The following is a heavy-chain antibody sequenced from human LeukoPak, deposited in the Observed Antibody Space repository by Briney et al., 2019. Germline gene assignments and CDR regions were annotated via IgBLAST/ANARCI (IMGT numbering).Heavy chain of an antibody. CDR1: GFTFSSYG. CDR3: ASQGGLLWFGELSGGMDV. Sequence: PGGSLRLSCAASGFTFSSYGMHWVRQAPGKGLDWVAVISYDGSNKYYADSVKGRFTISRDNSKNTLYLQMNSLRAEDTAVYYCASQGGLLWFGELSGGMDVWGQGTTVTVSS. D-gene: IGHD3-10*01. CDR2: ISYDGSNK. J-gene: IGHJ6*02. V-gene: IGHV3-30*03.